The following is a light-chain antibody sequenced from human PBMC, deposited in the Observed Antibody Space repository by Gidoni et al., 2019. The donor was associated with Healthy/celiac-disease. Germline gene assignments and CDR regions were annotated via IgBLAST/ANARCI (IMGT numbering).Light chain of an antibody. CDR3: SSYTSSSTRV. V-gene: IGLV2-14*01. CDR1: SSDFGGYNY. CDR2: DVS. J-gene: IGLJ2*01. Sequence: QSALTPPASVSGSPGQSITISCTGTSSDFGGYNYVSWYQQHPGKAPKLMIYDVSNRPSGVSNRFSGSKSGNTASLTISGLQAEDEADYYCSSYTSSSTRVFGGGTKLTVL.